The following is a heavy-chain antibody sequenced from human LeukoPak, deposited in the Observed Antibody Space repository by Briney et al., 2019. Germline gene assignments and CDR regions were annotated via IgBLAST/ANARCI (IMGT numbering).Heavy chain of an antibody. CDR2: ISSSSSYI. CDR3: ARARGIAVAGTYALGFDY. J-gene: IGHJ4*02. CDR1: GFTFSSYS. Sequence: GGSLRLSCAASGFTFSSYSRNWVRQAPGKGLEWVSSISSSSSYIYYADSVKGRFTISRDNAKNSLYLQMNSLRAEDTAVYYCARARGIAVAGTYALGFDYWGQGTLVTVSS. V-gene: IGHV3-21*01. D-gene: IGHD6-19*01.